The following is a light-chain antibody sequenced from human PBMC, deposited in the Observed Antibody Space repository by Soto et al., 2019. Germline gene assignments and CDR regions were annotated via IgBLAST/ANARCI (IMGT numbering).Light chain of an antibody. CDR1: SSDVGGYNY. CDR3: SSYTSSSTV. Sequence: QSALTQPASVSGSPGQSITISCTGTSSDVGGYNYVSWYQQHRGNAPQLMIYDVSHRPSGVPNRFSGSKSGITASLTISGLQAEDDSYYSGSSYTSSSTVFGGGTKLTVL. V-gene: IGLV2-14*01. CDR2: DVS. J-gene: IGLJ3*02.